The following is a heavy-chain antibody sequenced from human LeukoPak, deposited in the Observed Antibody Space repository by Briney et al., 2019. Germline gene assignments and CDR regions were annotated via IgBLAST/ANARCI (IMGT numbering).Heavy chain of an antibody. Sequence: AGGSLRLSCAASGFTFSIYSMNWVRQAPGKGLEWVSYISSSSSYIYYADSVKGRFTISRDNAKNSLYLQMNSLRAEDTAVYYCARDHDGDYVVGNWFDPWGQGTLVTVSS. V-gene: IGHV3-21*05. CDR2: ISSSSSYI. CDR1: GFTFSIYS. J-gene: IGHJ5*02. D-gene: IGHD4-17*01. CDR3: ARDHDGDYVVGNWFDP.